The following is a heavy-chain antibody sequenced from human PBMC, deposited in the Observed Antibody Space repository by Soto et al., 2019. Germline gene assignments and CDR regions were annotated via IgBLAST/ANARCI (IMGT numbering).Heavy chain of an antibody. CDR2: ISVYDGNT. Sequence: QVQPVQSGAEVKKPGASVKVSCKTSGYSFAMYGISWVRQAPGQGLEWMGWISVYDGNTNYAQNLQGRLTMTTDTSTSTAYLEMRSLRSDDTAVYYCARGRYFDYWGQGTLVTVSS. J-gene: IGHJ4*02. V-gene: IGHV1-18*01. CDR3: ARGRYFDY. CDR1: GYSFAMYG.